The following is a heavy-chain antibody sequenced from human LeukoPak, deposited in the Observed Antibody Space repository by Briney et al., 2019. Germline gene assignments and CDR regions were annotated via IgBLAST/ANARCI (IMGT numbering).Heavy chain of an antibody. CDR2: ISSSGSTI. J-gene: IGHJ4*02. CDR1: AFTFSSYE. D-gene: IGHD6-19*01. Sequence: PVGSLRLSCAASAFTFSSYEMNWVRQAPGKGLEWVSYISSSGSTIYYADSVKGRFTISRDNAKNSLYLQMNSLRAEDTAVYYCARLYSSGWYDFDYWGQGTLVTVSS. CDR3: ARLYSSGWYDFDY. V-gene: IGHV3-48*03.